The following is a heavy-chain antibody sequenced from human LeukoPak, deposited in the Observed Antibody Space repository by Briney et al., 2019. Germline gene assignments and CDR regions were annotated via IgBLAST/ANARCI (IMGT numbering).Heavy chain of an antibody. CDR2: ITSSSSTI. CDR3: ATSPPNDYYYHTGV. CDR1: GFTFSTYT. Sequence: GGSLRLSCAASGFTFSTYTMNWVRQAPGKGLEWVSYITSSSSTIYYADSVKGRFTISRDNARNSLYLQMNSLRAEDTAVYYCATSPPNDYYYHTGVWGKGTTVTVSS. J-gene: IGHJ6*03. V-gene: IGHV3-48*01.